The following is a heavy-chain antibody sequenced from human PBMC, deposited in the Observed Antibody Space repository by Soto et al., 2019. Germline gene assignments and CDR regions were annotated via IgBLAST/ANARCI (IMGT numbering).Heavy chain of an antibody. CDR3: ASPRGLDDAFVF. Sequence: PGGSLRLSCAVSGFTFSSQTMNWVRQAPGKGLEWVSSVSSSGSYKYYADSVKGRFTISRDNAKNSLYLQMNSLRAEDTAVYFCASPRGLDDAFVFWGQGTMVTVSS. V-gene: IGHV3-21*01. CDR1: GFTFSSQT. CDR2: VSSSGSYK. D-gene: IGHD3-10*01. J-gene: IGHJ3*01.